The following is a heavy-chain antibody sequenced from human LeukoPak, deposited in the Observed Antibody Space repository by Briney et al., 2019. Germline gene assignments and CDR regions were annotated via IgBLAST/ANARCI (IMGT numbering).Heavy chain of an antibody. Sequence: SETLSLTCTVSGGSISSSSYYWGWIRQPPGRGREWIGSIYYSGTTYYNPSLKSRFPITVDTPKNQFPLKLRSVTAADTAVYYCARVGYCSGGSCSSGWFDPWGQGTLVTVSS. J-gene: IGHJ5*02. CDR1: GGSISSSSYY. V-gene: IGHV4-39*01. CDR3: ARVGYCSGGSCSSGWFDP. D-gene: IGHD2-15*01. CDR2: IYYSGTT.